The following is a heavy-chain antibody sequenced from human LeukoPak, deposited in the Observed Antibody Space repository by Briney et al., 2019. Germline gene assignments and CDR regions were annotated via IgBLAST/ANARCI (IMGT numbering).Heavy chain of an antibody. CDR1: GGTFSSYA. CDR3: ARAGDSSSWAFDY. Sequence: GASVKVSCKASGGTFSSYAISWVRQAPGQGLEWMGGIIPIFGTANYAQKFQGRVTITADESTSTAYMELSSLRSKDTAVYYCARAGDSSSWAFDYWGQGTLVTVSS. CDR2: IIPIFGTA. D-gene: IGHD6-13*01. J-gene: IGHJ4*02. V-gene: IGHV1-69*13.